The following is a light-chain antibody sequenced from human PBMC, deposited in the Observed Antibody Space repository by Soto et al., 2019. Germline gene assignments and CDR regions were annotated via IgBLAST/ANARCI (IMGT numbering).Light chain of an antibody. J-gene: IGLJ1*01. CDR3: RSYAGSNNIRYV. Sequence: QSALTQPPSASGSPGQSVTISCTGTSSDVGGYNYVSWYQHHPGKAPKLMIYEVNKRPSGVPDRFSGSKSGNTASLTVSGLQAEDDADYYCRSYAGSNNIRYVFGTGTKLTVL. V-gene: IGLV2-8*01. CDR2: EVN. CDR1: SSDVGGYNY.